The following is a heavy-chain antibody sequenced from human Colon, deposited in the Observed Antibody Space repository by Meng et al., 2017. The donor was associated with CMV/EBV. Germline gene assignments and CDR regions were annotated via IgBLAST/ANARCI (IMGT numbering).Heavy chain of an antibody. J-gene: IGHJ4*02. CDR1: GYTFTSYD. CDR2: MNPNSGNT. V-gene: IGHV1-8*01. CDR3: ARENSGYDNRRGFDY. Sequence: QVQLVQSGAEVKKPGASVKVSRNASGYTFTSYDINWVRQATGQGLEWMGWMNPNSGNTGYAQKFQGRVTMTRNTSISTAYMELSGLRSEDTAVYYCARENSGYDNRRGFDYWGQGTLVTVSS. D-gene: IGHD5-12*01.